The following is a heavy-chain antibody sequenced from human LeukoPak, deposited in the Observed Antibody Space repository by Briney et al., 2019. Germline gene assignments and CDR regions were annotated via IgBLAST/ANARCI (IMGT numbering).Heavy chain of an antibody. CDR1: GGTFSSYA. J-gene: IGHJ4*02. CDR2: IIPIFGTA. D-gene: IGHD5-18*01. Sequence: SVKVSCKASGGTFSSYAISWVRQAPGQGLGWRGRIIPIFGTANYAQKFQGRVTITADKSTSTAYMELSSLRSEDTAVYYCASRMDKGRGYSYGVDYWGQGTLVTVSS. CDR3: ASRMDKGRGYSYGVDY. V-gene: IGHV1-69*06.